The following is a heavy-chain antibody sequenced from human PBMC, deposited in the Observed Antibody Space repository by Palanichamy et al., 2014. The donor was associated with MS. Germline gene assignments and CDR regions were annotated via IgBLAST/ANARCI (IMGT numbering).Heavy chain of an antibody. D-gene: IGHD6-13*01. J-gene: IGHJ4*02. Sequence: EVQLLESGGGLAQPGGSLRLSCAASGFTFSSYAMSWVRQAPGKGLEWVSAISGGGGSTYNADSVKGRFTISRDNSKNTLYLQMNGLRAEDTAVYYCAKTASNSWYIFDSWGQGTLVTVSS. CDR2: ISGGGGST. CDR3: AKTASNSWYIFDS. CDR1: GFTFSSYA. V-gene: IGHV3-23*01.